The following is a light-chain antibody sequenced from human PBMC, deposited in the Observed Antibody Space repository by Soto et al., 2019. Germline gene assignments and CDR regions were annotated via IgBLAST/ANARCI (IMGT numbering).Light chain of an antibody. Sequence: EIVLTQSPGTLSLSPGERATLSCRTSQSVNNNYLAWYQQKPGQAPRLLIYGASSRATGIPDRFSGSGSGTDFTLSISRLEPEDFAVYYCQQYSSLWTFGQGTKVDI. CDR3: QQYSSLWT. CDR2: GAS. V-gene: IGKV3-20*01. J-gene: IGKJ1*01. CDR1: QSVNNNY.